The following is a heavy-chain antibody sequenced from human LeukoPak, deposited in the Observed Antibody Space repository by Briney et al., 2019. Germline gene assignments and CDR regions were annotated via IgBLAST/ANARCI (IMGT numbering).Heavy chain of an antibody. CDR1: GYTFTSYG. Sequence: ASVKVSCKASGYTFTSYGISWVRQAPGQGLEWMGWISAYNGNTNYAQKLQGRVTMTTDTSTSKAYMELRSLRYDDTAVYYCARDPDLLYSYGFGAFDIWGQGTMVTVSS. D-gene: IGHD5-18*01. V-gene: IGHV1-18*01. CDR3: ARDPDLLYSYGFGAFDI. CDR2: ISAYNGNT. J-gene: IGHJ3*02.